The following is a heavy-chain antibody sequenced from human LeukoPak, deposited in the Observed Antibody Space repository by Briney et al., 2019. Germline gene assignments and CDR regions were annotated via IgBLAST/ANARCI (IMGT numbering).Heavy chain of an antibody. CDR2: IYSDGSI. J-gene: IGHJ4*02. Sequence: GGSLRLSCAASGFTVISNYMSWVRQAPGKGLEWVSLIYSDGSIYYAESVKGRFTISRDTSKNTLYLQMNSLRAEDTAVYYCARDLTSYDYVWDYWGQGTLVTVSS. CDR3: ARDLTSYDYVWDY. D-gene: IGHD3-16*01. CDR1: GFTVISNY. V-gene: IGHV3-66*01.